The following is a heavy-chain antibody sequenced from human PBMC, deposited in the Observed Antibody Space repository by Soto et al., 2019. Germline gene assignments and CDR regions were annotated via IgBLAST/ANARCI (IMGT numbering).Heavy chain of an antibody. CDR2: INSDGSST. D-gene: IGHD4-17*01. J-gene: IGHJ6*02. Sequence: PGGSLRLSCAASGFTFSSYWMHWVRQAPGKGLVWVSRINSDGSSTSYADSVKGRFTISRDNAKNTLYLQMNSLRAEDTAVYYCARVTVSAYYYYYGMDVWGQGTTVTVSS. CDR3: ARVTVSAYYYYYGMDV. CDR1: GFTFSSYW. V-gene: IGHV3-74*01.